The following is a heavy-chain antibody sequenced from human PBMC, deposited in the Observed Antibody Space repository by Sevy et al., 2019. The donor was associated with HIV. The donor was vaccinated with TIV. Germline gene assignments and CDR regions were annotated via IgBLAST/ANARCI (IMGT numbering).Heavy chain of an antibody. CDR3: ARDPIRGRRVYYFDY. V-gene: IGHV3-30-3*01. Sequence: GGSLRLSCAASGFTFSSYAMHWVRQAPGKGLEWVAVISYDGSNKYYANSVKGRFTISRDNSKNTLYLQMNSLRAEDTAVYYCARDPIRGRRVYYFDYWGRGTLVTVSS. D-gene: IGHD3-10*01. CDR1: GFTFSSYA. CDR2: ISYDGSNK. J-gene: IGHJ4*02.